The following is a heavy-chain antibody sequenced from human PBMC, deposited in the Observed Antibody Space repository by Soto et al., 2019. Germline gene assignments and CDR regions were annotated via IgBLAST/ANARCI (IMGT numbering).Heavy chain of an antibody. CDR3: VKDRDSNTWPSRDV. J-gene: IGHJ6*02. D-gene: IGHD3-22*01. Sequence: QVHLVQSGAEVKKPRASVNVSCKTSGYTFTRNGISWVRQAPGQGLEWMGWISPNSGNIKYAQKLQGRVIMTTDTSTSTAYMELRSLRSDDTAVYYCVKDRDSNTWPSRDVWGPGTTVTVSS. CDR2: ISPNSGNI. CDR1: GYTFTRNG. V-gene: IGHV1-18*01.